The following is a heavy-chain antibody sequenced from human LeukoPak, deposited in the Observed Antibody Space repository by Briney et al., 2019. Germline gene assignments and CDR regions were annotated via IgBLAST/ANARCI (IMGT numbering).Heavy chain of an antibody. Sequence: SETLSLTCAVSGDSISSGYYWGWIRQPPGKGLEWIGNIYHSGSTYHNPSLKSRVTVSVDTSKNQFSLKLSSVTAADTAVYYCARDQGCSSTSCPDPYYYYYMDVWGKGTTVTVSS. CDR1: GDSISSGYY. CDR3: ARDQGCSSTSCPDPYYYYYMDV. J-gene: IGHJ6*03. CDR2: IYHSGST. D-gene: IGHD2-2*01. V-gene: IGHV4-38-2*02.